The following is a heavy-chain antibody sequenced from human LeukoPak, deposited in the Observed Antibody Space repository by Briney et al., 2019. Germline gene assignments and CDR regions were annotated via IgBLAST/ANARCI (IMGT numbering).Heavy chain of an antibody. CDR3: ARDGDYYDSSGGEVWFDP. J-gene: IGHJ5*02. CDR1: GFTFSSYS. D-gene: IGHD3-22*01. V-gene: IGHV3-48*04. Sequence: GGSLRLSCAASGFTFSSYSMNWVRQAPGKGLEWVSYNSSSSSTIYYADSVKGRFTISRDNAKNSLYLQMNSLRAEDTAVYYCARDGDYYDSSGGEVWFDPWGQGTLVTVSS. CDR2: NSSSSSTI.